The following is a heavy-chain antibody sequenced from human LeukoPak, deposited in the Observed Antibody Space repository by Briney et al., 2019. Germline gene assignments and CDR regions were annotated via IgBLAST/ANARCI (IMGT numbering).Heavy chain of an antibody. CDR3: ARDKESYYYGSGSYPDY. V-gene: IGHV1-69*06. CDR1: GGTFSSYA. J-gene: IGHJ4*02. CDR2: IIPIFGTV. Sequence: GASVKVSCKASGGTFSSYAISWVRQAPGQGLEWMGGIIPIFGTVNYAQKFQGRVTITADKSTSTAYMELSSLRSEDTAVYYCARDKESYYYGSGSYPDYWGQGTLVTVSS. D-gene: IGHD3-10*01.